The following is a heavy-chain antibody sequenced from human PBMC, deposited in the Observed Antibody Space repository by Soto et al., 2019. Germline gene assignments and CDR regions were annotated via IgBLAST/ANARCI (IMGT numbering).Heavy chain of an antibody. V-gene: IGHV1-3*01. D-gene: IGHD6-19*01. CDR1: GYTFTSYA. J-gene: IGHJ4*02. CDR3: XXXSXXAVAEV. Sequence: QVQLVQSGAEVKKPGASVKVSCKASGYTFTSYAMHWVRQAPGQRLEWMGWINGANGNTKYSQKFQGRVTITRDTXXXXXXXXXXXXXXXXXXXYYXXXXSXXAVAEVWGQGTLVTVSS. CDR2: INGANGNT.